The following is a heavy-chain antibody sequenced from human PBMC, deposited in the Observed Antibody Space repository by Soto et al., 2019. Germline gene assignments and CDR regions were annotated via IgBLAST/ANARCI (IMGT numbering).Heavy chain of an antibody. Sequence: GGSLRLSCAASGFTFSSYSMNWVRQAPGKGLEWVSYISSSSSTIYYADSVKGRFTISRDNAKNSLYLQMNSLRDEDTAVYYCARERFWSGPRGNCFDVWGQGTLVTVSS. CDR1: GFTFSSYS. D-gene: IGHD3-3*01. CDR3: ARERFWSGPRGNCFDV. V-gene: IGHV3-48*02. CDR2: ISSSSSTI. J-gene: IGHJ5*01.